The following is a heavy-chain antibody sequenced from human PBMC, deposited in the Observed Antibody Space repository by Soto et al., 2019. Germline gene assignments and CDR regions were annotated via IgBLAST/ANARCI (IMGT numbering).Heavy chain of an antibody. CDR2: LYDSGTT. CDR1: GDSITGGYY. Sequence: QVQLQESGPGLVKPSQTLSLTCTVSGDSITGGYYWSWIRQNPGKGLEWIGYLYDSGTTYYNPSLKSRVIVSVDTSKNQFSLKLTSVRSADTAVYYCARELDYWGQGALVTVSS. V-gene: IGHV4-31*03. CDR3: ARELDY. J-gene: IGHJ4*02.